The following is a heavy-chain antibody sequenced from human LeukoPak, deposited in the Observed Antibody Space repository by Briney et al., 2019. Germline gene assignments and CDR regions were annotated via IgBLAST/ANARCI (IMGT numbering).Heavy chain of an antibody. CDR2: VNHSGST. D-gene: IGHD1-26*01. CDR1: GGSFSGSY. J-gene: IGHJ4*02. V-gene: IGHV4-34*01. CDR3: ARLALQEVGATQTYYLDY. Sequence: SETLSLTCAVYGGSFSGSYWSWIRQPPGKGREWIGEVNHSGSTNYNPSLKSRVTISVDTSKNQFSLRLSSVTAADTAVYYCARLALQEVGATQTYYLDYWGQGTLVTVSS.